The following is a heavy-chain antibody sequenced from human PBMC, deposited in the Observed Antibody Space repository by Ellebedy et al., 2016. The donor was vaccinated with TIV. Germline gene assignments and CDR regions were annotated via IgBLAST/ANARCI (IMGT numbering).Heavy chain of an antibody. D-gene: IGHD5-24*01. J-gene: IGHJ5*02. CDR2: VTAYTRDT. CDR1: GYSFTSHG. CDR3: ARGAMAMS. Sequence: AASVKVSCKASGYSFTSHGISWVRQAPGQGLQWMGWVTAYTRDTYYAQNFQGRVTFTTDTSSSTAYLELRSLTSNDTGVYYCARGAMAMSWGQGTLVTVSS. V-gene: IGHV1-18*01.